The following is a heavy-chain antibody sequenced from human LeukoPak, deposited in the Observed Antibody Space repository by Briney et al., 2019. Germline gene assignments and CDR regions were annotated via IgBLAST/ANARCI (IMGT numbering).Heavy chain of an antibody. CDR1: GFTFSSYG. Sequence: GGSLRLSCAASGFTFSSYGMHWVRQAPGKGLEWVAVIWYDGSNKYYVDSVKGRFTISRDNSKNTLYLQMNSLRAEDTAVYYCARGVNWNYIDYWGQGTLVTVSS. J-gene: IGHJ4*02. V-gene: IGHV3-33*01. D-gene: IGHD1-1*01. CDR2: IWYDGSNK. CDR3: ARGVNWNYIDY.